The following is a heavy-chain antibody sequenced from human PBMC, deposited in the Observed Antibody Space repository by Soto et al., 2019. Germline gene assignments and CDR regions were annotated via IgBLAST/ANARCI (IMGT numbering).Heavy chain of an antibody. V-gene: IGHV3-30*18. D-gene: IGHD6-13*01. J-gene: IGHJ6*03. Sequence: GGSLRLSCAASGFTFSSYGMHWVRQAPGKGLEWVAVISYDGSNKYYADSVKGRFTISRDNAKNTLYLQMNSLRAEDTAMYYCAKDPRIAATGPTSVRYYYHYMDVWGKGTTVTVSS. CDR2: ISYDGSNK. CDR1: GFTFSSYG. CDR3: AKDPRIAATGPTSVRYYYHYMDV.